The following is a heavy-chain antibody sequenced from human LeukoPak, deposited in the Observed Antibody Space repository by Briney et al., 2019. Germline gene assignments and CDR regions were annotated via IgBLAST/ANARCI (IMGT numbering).Heavy chain of an antibody. Sequence: GGTLRHSCASSGFTFSDYYKSWIRQAPGKGLEWVSYISSSGSTIYYADSVKGRFTISRDNAKNSLYLQMNSLRAEDTAVYYFARSALVVPDYWGQGTLVTVSS. CDR2: ISSSGSTI. CDR1: GFTFSDYY. J-gene: IGHJ4*02. D-gene: IGHD2-8*02. CDR3: ARSALVVPDY. V-gene: IGHV3-11*01.